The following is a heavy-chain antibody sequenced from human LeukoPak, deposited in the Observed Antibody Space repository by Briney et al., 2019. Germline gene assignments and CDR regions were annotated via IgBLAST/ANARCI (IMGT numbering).Heavy chain of an antibody. Sequence: SETLSLTCAVYGGSFSGYYWSWIRQPPGKGLESIGEINHSGSTNYNPSLKSRFTISVDTSKNQSSLKLSSVPAADTAVYYCATSLLYYYGSGSYSLEYFQHWGQGTLVTVSS. D-gene: IGHD3-10*01. V-gene: IGHV4-34*01. CDR3: ATSLLYYYGSGSYSLEYFQH. CDR1: GGSFSGYY. CDR2: INHSGST. J-gene: IGHJ1*01.